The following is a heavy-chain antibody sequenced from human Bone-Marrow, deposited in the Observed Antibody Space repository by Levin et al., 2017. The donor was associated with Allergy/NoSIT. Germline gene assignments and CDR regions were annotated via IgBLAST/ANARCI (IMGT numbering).Heavy chain of an antibody. CDR1: GGTFSSYA. D-gene: IGHD2-2*01. CDR2: IIPIFGTA. CDR3: ARVWVIRNNPRSSTSHVWFDP. Sequence: AASVKVSCKASGGTFSSYAISWVRQAPGQGLEWMGGIIPIFGTANYAQKFQGRVTITADESTSTAYMELSSLRSEDTAVYYCARVWVIRNNPRSSTSHVWFDPWGQGTLVTVSS. V-gene: IGHV1-69*13. J-gene: IGHJ5*02.